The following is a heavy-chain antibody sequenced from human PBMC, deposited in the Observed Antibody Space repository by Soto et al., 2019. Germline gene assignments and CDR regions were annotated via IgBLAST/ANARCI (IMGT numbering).Heavy chain of an antibody. CDR3: ARPEYSSSSYGMDV. D-gene: IGHD6-6*01. V-gene: IGHV3-48*02. J-gene: IGHJ6*02. CDR1: GFTISSYS. Sequence: GGPLSLSCAASGFTISSYSMNWVRQAPGKGLEWVSYISSSSSTIYYADSVKGRFTISRDNAKNSLYLQMNSLRDEDTAVYYCARPEYSSSSYGMDVWGQGTTVTVSS. CDR2: ISSSSSTI.